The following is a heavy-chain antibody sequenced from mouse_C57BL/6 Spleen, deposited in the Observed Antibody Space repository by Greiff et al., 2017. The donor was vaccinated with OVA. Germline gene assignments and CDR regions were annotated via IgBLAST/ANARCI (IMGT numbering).Heavy chain of an antibody. V-gene: IGHV1-52*01. J-gene: IGHJ1*03. CDR3: ARGITTGPYWYFDV. Sequence: QVQLKQPGAELVRPGSSVKLSCKASGYTFTSYWMHWVKQRPIQGLEWIGNIDPSDSETHYNQKFKDKATLTVDKSSSTAYMQLSSLTSEDSAVYYCARGITTGPYWYFDVWGTGTTVTVSS. D-gene: IGHD2-4*01. CDR1: GYTFTSYW. CDR2: IDPSDSET.